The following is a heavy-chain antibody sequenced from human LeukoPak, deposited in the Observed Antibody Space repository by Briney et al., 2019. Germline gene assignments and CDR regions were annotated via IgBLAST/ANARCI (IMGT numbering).Heavy chain of an antibody. CDR1: GGSISSSSYY. J-gene: IGHJ5*02. CDR3: ARGAPRFAMWGGWYWFDP. V-gene: IGHV4-39*07. D-gene: IGHD6-19*01. Sequence: SETLSLTCTVSGGSISSSSYYWGGIRQPPGKGLEWIGSIYYSGITNYNPSLKSRVTISVDTSKNQFSLKRSCVTGADTAVYYCARGAPRFAMWGGWYWFDPWGQGTLVTVSS. CDR2: IYYSGIT.